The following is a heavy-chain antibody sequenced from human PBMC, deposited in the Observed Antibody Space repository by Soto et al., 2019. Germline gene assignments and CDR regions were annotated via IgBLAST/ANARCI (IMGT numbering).Heavy chain of an antibody. V-gene: IGHV3-30*02. Sequence: GESLKISCAASGFTFSSYGMHWVRQAPGKGLEWVAFILYDGSNKYYADSVKGRFTISRDNSKNTLYLQMNSLRAEDTAVFYCARDGRGYGSSGYYYGAYFFDYWGQGTPVTVSS. CDR3: ARDGRGYGSSGYYYGAYFFDY. CDR1: GFTFSSYG. J-gene: IGHJ4*02. CDR2: ILYDGSNK. D-gene: IGHD3-22*01.